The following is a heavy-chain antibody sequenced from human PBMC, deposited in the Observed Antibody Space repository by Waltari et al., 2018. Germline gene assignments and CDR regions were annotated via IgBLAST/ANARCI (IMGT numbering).Heavy chain of an antibody. D-gene: IGHD2-2*03. CDR3: SRQVLGYCTSAACRRLES. J-gene: IGHJ4*02. CDR1: GYSINSGYY. Sequence: QVQLQESGPGLVKPSETLSLTCDVSGYSINSGYYWGWIWQSPGKGLEWIATIYHAGDTFSNPSLKSRVTISMDTSKNQFSLKLNSVTAADTAVYFCSRQVLGYCTSAACRRLESWGQGTLVTVSS. CDR2: IYHAGDT. V-gene: IGHV4-38-2*01.